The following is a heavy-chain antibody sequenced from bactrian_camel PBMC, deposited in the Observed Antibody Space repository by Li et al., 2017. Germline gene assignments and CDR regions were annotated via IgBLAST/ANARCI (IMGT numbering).Heavy chain of an antibody. CDR2: IGSGGDNR. J-gene: IGHJ6*01. D-gene: IGHD5*01. CDR1: GFTLSSYY. V-gene: IGHV3S40*01. Sequence: DVQLVESGGGLVQPGGSLRLSCAASGFTLSSYYMSWVRQAPGKGLEWVSTIGSGGDNRRYADSVKGRFTISRDNAKNTVYLQMNSLKPEDTAVYYCAEAGDGLGNTPFGRWGQGTQVTVS. CDR3: AEAGDGLGNTPFGR.